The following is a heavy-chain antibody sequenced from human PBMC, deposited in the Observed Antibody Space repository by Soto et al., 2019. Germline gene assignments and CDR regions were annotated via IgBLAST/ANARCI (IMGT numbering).Heavy chain of an antibody. J-gene: IGHJ4*02. V-gene: IGHV3-11*01. CDR2: ISSSGSTI. Sequence: GGSLRLSCSASGFTFRDYYMSWIRQAPGKGLEWVSYISSSGSTIYYADSVKGRFTISRDNAKNSLYLQMNSLRAEDTAVYYCARVERGITIFGVVIPPFDYWGQGTLVTVSS. CDR1: GFTFRDYY. D-gene: IGHD3-3*01. CDR3: ARVERGITIFGVVIPPFDY.